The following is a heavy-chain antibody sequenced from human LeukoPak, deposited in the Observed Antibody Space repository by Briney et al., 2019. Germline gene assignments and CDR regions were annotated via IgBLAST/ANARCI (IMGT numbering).Heavy chain of an antibody. V-gene: IGHV3-48*01. J-gene: IGHJ4*02. CDR1: GFTFSTHG. D-gene: IGHD3-10*01. CDR2: ISPSSGTI. CDR3: AKRPDYYGPGTGQYFDY. Sequence: GGSLRLSCVASGFTFSTHGMNWVRQAPGKGLEWVSYISPSSGTIYYADSVKGRFTISRDNAKNSLFLQMNSLRAEDTAVYYCAKRPDYYGPGTGQYFDYWGQGTLVTVSS.